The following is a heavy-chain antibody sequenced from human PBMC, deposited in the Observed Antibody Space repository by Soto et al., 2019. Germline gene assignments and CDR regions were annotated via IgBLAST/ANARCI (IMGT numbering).Heavy chain of an antibody. CDR3: AAQPTYFDFWSDYPPWLEP. D-gene: IGHD3-3*01. J-gene: IGHJ5*02. CDR1: GYTLPELP. Sequence: ASVNVSCKISGYTLPELPIHWVRQAPGKGLEWMGGFDPEDGEPIYAQKFQGRVTMTQDTSTDTAYMEMSSLTSEDTAVYYCAAQPTYFDFWSDYPPWLEPWGQGTLVTVSS. V-gene: IGHV1-24*01. CDR2: FDPEDGEP.